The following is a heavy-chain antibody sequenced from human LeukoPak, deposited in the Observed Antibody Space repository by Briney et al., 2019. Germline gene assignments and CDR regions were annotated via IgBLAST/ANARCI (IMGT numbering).Heavy chain of an antibody. Sequence: GGSLRLSCAASGFTFSSYAMSWVRQAPGKGLEWVSAIRASGGSTYYADSVKGRFTISRDNSENTLYLQMNSVRADDTAVYYCARDIRSYGTSWYGWFDPWGQGTLVSVSS. CDR2: IRASGGST. V-gene: IGHV3-23*01. J-gene: IGHJ5*02. CDR3: ARDIRSYGTSWYGWFDP. D-gene: IGHD6-13*01. CDR1: GFTFSSYA.